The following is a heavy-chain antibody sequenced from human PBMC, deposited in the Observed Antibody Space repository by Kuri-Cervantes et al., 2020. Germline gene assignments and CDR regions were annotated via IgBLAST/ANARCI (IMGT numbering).Heavy chain of an antibody. CDR2: IYHSGST. CDR3: AGSRDYYDSGVVPWFDP. CDR1: GYSISSGYY. V-gene: IGHV4-38-2*01. D-gene: IGHD3-22*01. Sequence: GSLRLSCAVSGYSISSGYYWGWIRQPPGKGLEWIGSIYHSGSTYYNPSLKSRVTISVDTSKNQFSLKLSSVTAADTAVYYCAGSRDYYDSGVVPWFDPWGQGTLVTVSS. J-gene: IGHJ5*02.